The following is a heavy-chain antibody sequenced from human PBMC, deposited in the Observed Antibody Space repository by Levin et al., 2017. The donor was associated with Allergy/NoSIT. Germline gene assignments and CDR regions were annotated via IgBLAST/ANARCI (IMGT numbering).Heavy chain of an antibody. CDR3: ANDFGAVTYVGDY. V-gene: IGHV3-30*18. CDR1: GFTFSSYG. D-gene: IGHD4-17*01. Sequence: GESLKISCAASGFTFSSYGMHWVRQAPGKGLEWVAVISYDGSNKYYADSVKGRFTISRDNSKNTLYLQMNSLRAEDTAVYYCANDFGAVTYVGDYWGQGTLVTVSS. J-gene: IGHJ4*02. CDR2: ISYDGSNK.